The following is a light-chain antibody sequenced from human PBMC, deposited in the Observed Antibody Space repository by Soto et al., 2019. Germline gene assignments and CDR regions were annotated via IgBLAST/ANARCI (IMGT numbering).Light chain of an antibody. J-gene: IGKJ5*01. Sequence: EIVMTQSPATLSVSPGERATLSCRASQSVSSNLAWYQQKPGQAPRLLIYGASTGDTGIPARFSGSGSGTKFTLTISSLQSEDFAVYYCQQYNNWPPITFGQGTRLEIK. CDR2: GAS. CDR1: QSVSSN. V-gene: IGKV3-15*01. CDR3: QQYNNWPPIT.